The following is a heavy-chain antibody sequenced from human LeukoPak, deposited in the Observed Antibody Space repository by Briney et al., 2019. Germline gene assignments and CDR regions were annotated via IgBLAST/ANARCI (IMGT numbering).Heavy chain of an antibody. J-gene: IGHJ4*02. CDR2: IYYSGST. D-gene: IGHD3/OR15-3a*01. V-gene: IGHV4-59*08. CDR1: VGSISTHY. CDR3: ARGVMDVNYFDY. Sequence: SETLSLTCTVSVGSISTHYWSWIRQPPGKGLEWIGYIYYSGSTNYNPSLKSRVTISLDTSKNQFSLKLSSVTAADTAVYYCARGVMDVNYFDYWGQGTLVTVSS.